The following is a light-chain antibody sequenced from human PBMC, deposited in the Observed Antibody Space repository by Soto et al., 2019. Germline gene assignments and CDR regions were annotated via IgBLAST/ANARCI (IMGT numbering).Light chain of an antibody. V-gene: IGKV3D-11*02. CDR3: QQRNNWQVT. Sequence: ILITQSPATLSVSTGEGATLSRRASQSVSSNLAWYQQRTGQAPRLLIYDVSNRDTGIPARFSGSGSGTDFTLPLSRLEPEDFEVYYCQQRNNWQVTFGQGTRLEIK. CDR1: QSVSSN. CDR2: DVS. J-gene: IGKJ5*01.